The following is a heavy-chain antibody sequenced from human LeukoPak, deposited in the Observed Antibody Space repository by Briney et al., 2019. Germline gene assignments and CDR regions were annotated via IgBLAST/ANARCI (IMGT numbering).Heavy chain of an antibody. V-gene: IGHV4-59*01. J-gene: IGHJ5*02. Sequence: PSETLSLTCTVSGGSISSYYWSWIRQPPGKGLEWIGYIYYSGSTNYNPSLKSRVTISVDTSKSQFSLKLSSVTAADTAVYYCARGYVRGVIWFDPWGQGTLVTVSS. CDR1: GGSISSYY. CDR2: IYYSGST. D-gene: IGHD3-10*01. CDR3: ARGYVRGVIWFDP.